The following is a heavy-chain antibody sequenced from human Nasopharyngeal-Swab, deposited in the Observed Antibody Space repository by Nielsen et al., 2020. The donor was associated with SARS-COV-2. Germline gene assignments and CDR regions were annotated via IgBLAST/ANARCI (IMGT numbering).Heavy chain of an antibody. CDR3: ARLKGYWWEFNPHWFDP. J-gene: IGHJ5*02. Sequence: WIRQPPGKGLEWIGEINHSGSTNYNPSLKSRVTISVDTSKNQFSLKLSSVTAADTAVYYCARLKGYWWEFNPHWFDPWGQGTLVTVSS. CDR2: INHSGST. V-gene: IGHV4-34*01. D-gene: IGHD2-15*01.